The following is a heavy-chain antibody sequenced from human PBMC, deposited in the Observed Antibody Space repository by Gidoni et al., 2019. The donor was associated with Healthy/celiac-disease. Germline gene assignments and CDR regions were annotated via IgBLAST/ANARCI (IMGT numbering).Heavy chain of an antibody. CDR3: ARLDLRETYYFDY. CDR2: IYYSGST. CDR1: AGSISSGGYY. J-gene: IGHJ4*02. Sequence: QVQLQESGPGLVKPSQTLSLTCTVSAGSISSGGYYWSWIGQHPGKGLEWIGYIYYSGSTYYNPSLKSRVTISVDTSKNQFSLKLSSVTAADTAVYYCARLDLRETYYFDYWGQGTLVTVSS. V-gene: IGHV4-31*03.